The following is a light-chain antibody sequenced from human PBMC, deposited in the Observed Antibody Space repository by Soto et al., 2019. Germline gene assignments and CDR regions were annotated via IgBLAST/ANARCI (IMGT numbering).Light chain of an antibody. V-gene: IGLV6-57*04. J-gene: IGLJ2*01. CDR1: SGSIASNY. Sequence: NFMLTQPHSVSASPGKTVTISCTRRSGSIASNYVQWYQQRPGSVPTTVIYEGNQRPSGVPDRFSGSTAVSSNSASLTISGLQTGDEADYYCQSYDRSTVVFGGGTKLTVL. CDR3: QSYDRSTVV. CDR2: EGN.